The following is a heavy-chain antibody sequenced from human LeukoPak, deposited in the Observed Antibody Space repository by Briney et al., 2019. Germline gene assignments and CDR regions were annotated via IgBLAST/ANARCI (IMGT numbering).Heavy chain of an antibody. V-gene: IGHV6-1*01. CDR3: ARGPLQLVLDY. CDR2: TYYRSNYYN. J-gene: IGHJ4*02. D-gene: IGHD6-13*01. Sequence: SQTLSLTCAISGDSVSSNSAAWSWIRQSPSRGLEWLGRTYYRSNYYNDYAVSVKSRITINPDTSKNQFSLKLSSVTAADTAVYYCARGPLQLVLDYWGQGTLVTVSS. CDR1: GDSVSSNSAA.